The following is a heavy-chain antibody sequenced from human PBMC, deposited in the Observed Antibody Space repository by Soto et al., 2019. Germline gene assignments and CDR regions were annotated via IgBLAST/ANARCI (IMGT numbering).Heavy chain of an antibody. CDR1: GFTFSSYS. V-gene: IGHV3-21*01. CDR3: ARDLDDRSGYYYGY. Sequence: GGSLRLSCAASGFTFSSYSMNWVRQAPGKGLEWVSSISGSSSYIYCADSVKGRFTISRDNAKNSLYLQMNSLRAEDTAVYYCARDLDDRSGYYYGYWGQGTLVTVSS. J-gene: IGHJ4*02. CDR2: ISGSSSYI. D-gene: IGHD3-22*01.